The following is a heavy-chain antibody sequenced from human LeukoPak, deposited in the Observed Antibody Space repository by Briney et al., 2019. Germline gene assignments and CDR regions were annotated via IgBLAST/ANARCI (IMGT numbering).Heavy chain of an antibody. CDR2: INSDGSIT. J-gene: IGHJ4*02. V-gene: IGHV3-74*01. CDR1: GFTFGSHW. CDR3: ASPMWDTAIHDY. D-gene: IGHD5-18*01. Sequence: GGSLRLSCAASGFTFGSHWMHWVRQAPGKGLVWVSRINSDGSITSYADSVKGRFTISRDNAKDTLYLQMNSLRAEDAAVYYCASPMWDTAIHDYWGQGTLVTVSS.